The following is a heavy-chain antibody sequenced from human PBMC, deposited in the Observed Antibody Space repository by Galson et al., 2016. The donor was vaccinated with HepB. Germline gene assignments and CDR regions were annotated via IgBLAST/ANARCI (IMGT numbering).Heavy chain of an antibody. V-gene: IGHV3-53*01. CDR1: GFTVSSYY. Sequence: SLRLSCAASGFTVSSYYMTWVRQAPGKGLEWVSVFYSGGDTYFADSVRGRFTLFRDNSKNTLYLQMNSLRAADTAVYYCARKAVELGYFDLWGRGTLVTVSS. CDR2: FYSGGDT. J-gene: IGHJ2*01. CDR3: ARKAVELGYFDL. D-gene: IGHD2-15*01.